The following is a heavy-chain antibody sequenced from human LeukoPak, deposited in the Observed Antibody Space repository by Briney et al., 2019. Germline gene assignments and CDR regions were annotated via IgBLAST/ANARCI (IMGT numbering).Heavy chain of an antibody. V-gene: IGHV3-48*03. CDR3: GRGNVVGQQNYYFDN. J-gene: IGHJ4*02. CDR1: GFTFSSYE. Sequence: GGSLRLSCAASGFTFSSYEMNWVRQAPGKGLELGSYISSSGSTIYYADSVKGRFTISRDNAKNSLYLQMNSLRAEDTAVYYCGRGNVVGQQNYYFDNGGREPRVPVSS. D-gene: IGHD2-2*01. CDR2: ISSSGSTI.